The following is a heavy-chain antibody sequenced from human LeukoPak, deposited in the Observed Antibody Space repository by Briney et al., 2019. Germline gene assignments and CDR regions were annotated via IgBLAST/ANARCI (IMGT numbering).Heavy chain of an antibody. CDR1: GGSISSGGYY. J-gene: IGHJ5*02. Sequence: SETLSLTCTVSGGSISSGGYYWRWIRQHPGKGLEWIGYVYYSASTYYIPSLKSRVTMSLDTSKNQFSLRLSSVTAADTAVYYCARDPGTYYYDPWGQGTLVTVSS. CDR2: VYYSAST. V-gene: IGHV4-31*03. D-gene: IGHD3-22*01. CDR3: ARDPGTYYYDP.